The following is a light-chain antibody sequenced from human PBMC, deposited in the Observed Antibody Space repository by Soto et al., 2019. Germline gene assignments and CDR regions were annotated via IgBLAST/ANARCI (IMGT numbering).Light chain of an antibody. CDR3: HHTYSTPPT. V-gene: IGKV1-39*01. J-gene: IGKJ1*01. Sequence: DIQMTPSPSSLSASVEDIATITCRARQNIANYLTWYHHKPGKAPRLLTYGASSLQSGVTSRFRGSGHGTAFTLTISSLQPEAFATYYCHHTYSTPPTFGQRTKVEI. CDR1: QNIANY. CDR2: GAS.